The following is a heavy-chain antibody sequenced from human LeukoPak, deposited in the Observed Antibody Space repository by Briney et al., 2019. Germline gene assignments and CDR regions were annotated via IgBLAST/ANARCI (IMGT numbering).Heavy chain of an antibody. V-gene: IGHV3-7*01. D-gene: IGHD6-13*01. J-gene: IGHJ5*02. Sequence: GGSLRLSCVASGLTLSTYWMSWVRQAPGKGLEWVANIKQDGSEKYYVDSVKGRFTISRDNAKNSLHLQMNSLRADDTAVYYCARDPDTGSWLNWFDPWGQGTLVTVSS. CDR2: IKQDGSEK. CDR3: ARDPDTGSWLNWFDP. CDR1: GLTLSTYW.